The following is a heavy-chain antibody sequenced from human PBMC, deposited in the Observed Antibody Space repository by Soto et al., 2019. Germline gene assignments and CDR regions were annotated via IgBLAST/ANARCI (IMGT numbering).Heavy chain of an antibody. D-gene: IGHD6-19*01. CDR1: GLTFTNAW. CDR2: IKSKTNGGTI. Sequence: EVQLVESGGGLVKPGGSLRLSCAASGLTFTNAWMNWVRQVPGKGLEWVGRIKSKTNGGTIEYAGSVKDRFTISRNDSKDTLYLQMNSLKTEDTAVYYCNTDRHDRSRGWYLEYWGQGTLVTVSS. V-gene: IGHV3-15*07. CDR3: NTDRHDRSRGWYLEY. J-gene: IGHJ4*02.